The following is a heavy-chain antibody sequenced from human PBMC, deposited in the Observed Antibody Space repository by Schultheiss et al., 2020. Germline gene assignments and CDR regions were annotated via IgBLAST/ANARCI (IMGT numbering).Heavy chain of an antibody. D-gene: IGHD6-6*01. CDR2: IYSGGST. V-gene: IGHV3-53*01. J-gene: IGHJ4*02. CDR3: ARVPYSSSSVYFDY. Sequence: GESLKISCAASGFTFSSYSMNWVRQAPGKGLEWVSVIYSGGSTYYADSVKGRFTISRDNAKNSLYLQMNSLRAEDTAVYYCARVPYSSSSVYFDYWGQGTLVTVSS. CDR1: GFTFSSYS.